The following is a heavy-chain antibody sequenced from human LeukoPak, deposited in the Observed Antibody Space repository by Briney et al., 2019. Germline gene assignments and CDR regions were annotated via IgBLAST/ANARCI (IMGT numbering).Heavy chain of an antibody. D-gene: IGHD5-24*01. CDR2: IYYSGST. J-gene: IGHJ4*02. CDR1: GGSISSYY. CDR3: AGWARDGYNLGPIDY. V-gene: IGHV4-59*01. Sequence: PSETLSLTCTVSGGSISSYYWSWIRQPPGKGLEWIGYIYYSGSTNYNPSLKSRVTISVDTSKNQFSLKLSSVTAADTAVYYCAGWARDGYNLGPIDYWGQGTLVTVSS.